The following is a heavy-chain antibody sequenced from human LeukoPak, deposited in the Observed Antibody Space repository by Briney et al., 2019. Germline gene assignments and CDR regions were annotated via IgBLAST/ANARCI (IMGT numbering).Heavy chain of an antibody. D-gene: IGHD2-8*02. CDR1: GFTFSSYA. V-gene: IGHV3-23*01. J-gene: IGHJ4*02. CDR3: TKLPSAWWLGNYFDY. Sequence: GGSLRLSCAASGFTFSSYAMSWVRQAPGKGLEWVSAISGSGGSTYYADSVKGRFTISRGNSNNTLFLQMNSLRAEDTAIYYCTKLPSAWWLGNYFDYWGQGTPVTVSS. CDR2: ISGSGGST.